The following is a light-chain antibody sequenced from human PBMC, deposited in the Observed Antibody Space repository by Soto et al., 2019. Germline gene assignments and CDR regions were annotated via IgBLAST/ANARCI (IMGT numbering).Light chain of an antibody. CDR1: NIGSKS. V-gene: IGLV3-21*02. Sequence: SYELTQPPSGSVAPGQTASITCGGNNIGSKSVHWYQQKPGQAPVLVVDDDSDRPSGIPERFSGSNSGNTATLTISWVEAGDEADYFCNVWDSSSEHVFGTGTKVTVL. CDR2: DDS. CDR3: NVWDSSSEHV. J-gene: IGLJ1*01.